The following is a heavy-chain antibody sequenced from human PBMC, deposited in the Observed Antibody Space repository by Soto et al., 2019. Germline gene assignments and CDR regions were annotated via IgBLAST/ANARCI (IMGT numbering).Heavy chain of an antibody. D-gene: IGHD6-13*01. CDR2: IYYSEST. Sequence: SETLSLTCTVSGGSISSGGYYWSWIRQHPGKGLEWIGYIYYSESTYYNPSLKSRVTISVDTSKNQFSLKLSSVTAADTAVYYCARVPREYSSSPSYYGMDVWGQGTTVTVSS. V-gene: IGHV4-31*03. CDR3: ARVPREYSSSPSYYGMDV. J-gene: IGHJ6*02. CDR1: GGSISSGGYY.